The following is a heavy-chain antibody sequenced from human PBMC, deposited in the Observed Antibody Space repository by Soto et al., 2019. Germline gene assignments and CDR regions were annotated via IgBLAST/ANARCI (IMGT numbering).Heavy chain of an antibody. CDR2: ISANGQGI. J-gene: IGHJ4*02. D-gene: IGHD2-2*01. Sequence: EVQLLESGGGLVQPGGSLRLYCTASGFTFTYYAFSWVRQAPGKGLEWVSAISANGQGIYYADSVRGRFTISRDNSKNTVFLHMDSLRAEDTAGYYCAKDRDYPRDQFHYWGQGTLVTVSS. V-gene: IGHV3-23*01. CDR1: GFTFTYYA. CDR3: AKDRDYPRDQFHY.